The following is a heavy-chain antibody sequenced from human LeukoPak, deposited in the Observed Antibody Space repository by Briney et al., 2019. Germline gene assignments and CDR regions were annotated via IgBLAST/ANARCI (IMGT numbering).Heavy chain of an antibody. CDR1: GYTFTSYG. Sequence: ASVTVSCTASGYTFTSYGISWVRQAPGQGLEWMGWISAYNGNTNYAQKLQGRVTMTTDTSTSTAYMELRSLRSDDAAVYYCARSQMDYFDYWGQGTLVTVSS. CDR2: ISAYNGNT. D-gene: IGHD2-2*03. J-gene: IGHJ4*02. CDR3: ARSQMDYFDY. V-gene: IGHV1-18*01.